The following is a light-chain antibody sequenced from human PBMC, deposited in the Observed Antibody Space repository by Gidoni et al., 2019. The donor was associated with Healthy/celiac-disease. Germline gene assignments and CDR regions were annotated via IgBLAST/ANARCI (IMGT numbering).Light chain of an antibody. CDR3: QAWDSSTANVV. V-gene: IGLV3-1*01. Sequence: SYELTQPPSVSVYPGQTASITCSGDKLGDKYACWYQQKPGQSPVLVIYQDSKRPSGIPERFSGSNSGNTATLTISGTQAMDEADYYCQAWDSSTANVVFGGGTTLTV. CDR2: QDS. CDR1: KLGDKY. J-gene: IGLJ2*01.